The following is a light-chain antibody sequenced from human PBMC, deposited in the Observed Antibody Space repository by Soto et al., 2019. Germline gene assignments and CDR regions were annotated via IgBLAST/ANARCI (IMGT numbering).Light chain of an antibody. V-gene: IGKV1-39*01. Sequence: DLPMTQSPSSLSASVGDRVTITCRASQTISSYLNWYQQTPGRAPKLMIYAASSLQGGVPSRFSGSCSGTDFTLTISSLQPEDFATFYCQQTYSTPSTWTFGQGTKVEIK. CDR2: AAS. CDR3: QQTYSTPSTWT. CDR1: QTISSY. J-gene: IGKJ1*01.